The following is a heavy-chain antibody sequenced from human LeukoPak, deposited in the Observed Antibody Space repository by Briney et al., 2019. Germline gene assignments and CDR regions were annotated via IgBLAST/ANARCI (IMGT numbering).Heavy chain of an antibody. CDR2: VNLQGGT. CDR3: AREGGSYRPLDY. Sequence: SGTLSLTCDVSGGXITQTNCWTWVRQPPGKGLEWIGEVNLQGGTNYNPSLLRRIAISVDTSANHVSLQMTSVTAADTAVYYCAREGGSYRPLDYSGQGTLVTVSS. D-gene: IGHD3-16*02. CDR1: GGXITQTNC. J-gene: IGHJ4*02. V-gene: IGHV4-4*02.